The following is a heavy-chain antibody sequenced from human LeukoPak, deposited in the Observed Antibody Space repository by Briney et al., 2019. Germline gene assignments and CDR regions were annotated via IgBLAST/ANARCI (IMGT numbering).Heavy chain of an antibody. Sequence: QAGGSLRLSCAASGFTFSSYEMNWVRQAPGKGLEWVSYISSSGSTIYYADSVKGRFTISRDNAKNSLYLQMNSLRAEDTAVYYCARSRLFPNPDYYYMDVWGKGTTVTVSS. CDR1: GFTFSSYE. CDR3: ARSRLFPNPDYYYMDV. D-gene: IGHD2-21*01. J-gene: IGHJ6*03. CDR2: ISSSGSTI. V-gene: IGHV3-48*03.